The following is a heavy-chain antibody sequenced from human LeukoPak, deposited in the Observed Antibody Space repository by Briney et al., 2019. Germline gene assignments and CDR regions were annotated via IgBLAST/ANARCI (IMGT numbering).Heavy chain of an antibody. D-gene: IGHD3-22*01. CDR2: IKQDGSEK. Sequence: GGSLRLSCAASGFTFGSYWMSWVRQAPGKGLEWVANIKQDGSEKYYADSVKGRFTISRDNAKNPVYLQMNSLRAEDTAVYYCASGYYYDSSGPPDYFDYWGQGTLVTVSS. J-gene: IGHJ4*02. CDR3: ASGYYYDSSGPPDYFDY. CDR1: GFTFGSYW. V-gene: IGHV3-7*01.